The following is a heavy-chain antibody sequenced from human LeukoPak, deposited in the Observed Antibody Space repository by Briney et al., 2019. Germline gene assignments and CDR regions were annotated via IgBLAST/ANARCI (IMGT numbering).Heavy chain of an antibody. J-gene: IGHJ4*02. D-gene: IGHD3-22*01. CDR3: ASSYDSSGYPGY. CDR1: GGSISSYY. V-gene: IGHV4-59*08. Sequence: SETLSLTCTVSGGSISSYYWSWIRQPPGEGLEWIGYIYYSGSTNYNPSLKSRVTISVDTSKNQFSLKLSSVTAADTAVYYCASSYDSSGYPGYWGQGTLVTVSS. CDR2: IYYSGST.